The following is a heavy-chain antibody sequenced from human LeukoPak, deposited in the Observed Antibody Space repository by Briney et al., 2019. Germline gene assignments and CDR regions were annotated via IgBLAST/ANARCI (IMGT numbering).Heavy chain of an antibody. D-gene: IGHD2-15*01. CDR1: GFTFSSYE. CDR3: ARLGFPVYYYYMDV. Sequence: GGSLRLSCAAPGFTFSSYEMNWVRQAPGKGLEWVSYISSSGTTIHHADSVKGRFTISRDNAKNSLYLQMNSLRAEDTAVYYCARLGFPVYYYYMDVWGKGTTVTVSS. CDR2: ISSSGTTI. J-gene: IGHJ6*03. V-gene: IGHV3-48*03.